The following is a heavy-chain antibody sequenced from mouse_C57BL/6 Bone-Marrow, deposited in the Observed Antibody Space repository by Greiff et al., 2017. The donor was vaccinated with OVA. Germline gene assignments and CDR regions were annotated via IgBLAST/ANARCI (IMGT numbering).Heavy chain of an antibody. V-gene: IGHV14-4*01. CDR3: TAYYYGSPWFAY. D-gene: IGHD1-1*01. CDR2: IDPENGDT. J-gene: IGHJ3*01. CDR1: GFNIEDDY. Sequence: EVQLQQSGAELVRPGASVKLSCTASGFNIEDDYMHWVKQRPEQGLEWIGWIDPENGDTEYASKFQGKATITADTSSNTAYLQLSSLTSEDTAVYYCTAYYYGSPWFAYWGQGTLVTVSA.